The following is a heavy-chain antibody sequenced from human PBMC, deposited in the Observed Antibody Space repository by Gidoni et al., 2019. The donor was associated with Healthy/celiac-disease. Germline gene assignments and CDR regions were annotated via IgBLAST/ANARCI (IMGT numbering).Heavy chain of an antibody. CDR3: ARLSGGDYFDY. V-gene: IGHV4-59*01. CDR1: GGSISSYY. CDR2: IYYSGST. Sequence: GQLQESGPGLVKPSETLSLTCTVSGGSISSYYWSWIRQPPGKGLEWIGYIYYSGSTNYNPSLKSRVTISVDTSKNQFSLKLSSVTAADTAVYYCARLSGGDYFDYWGQGTLVTVSS. D-gene: IGHD2-15*01. J-gene: IGHJ4*02.